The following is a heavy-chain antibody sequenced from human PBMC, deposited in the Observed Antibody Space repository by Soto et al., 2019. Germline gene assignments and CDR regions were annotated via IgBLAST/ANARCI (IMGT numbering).Heavy chain of an antibody. CDR2: INHSGST. Sequence: QVQLQQWGAGLLKPSETLSLTCAVYGGSFSGYYWSWIRQPPGKGLEWIGEINHSGSTNYNPSLKSRVTISVDAAKDQFARRLSSVTAADTAVYYCAGDIVVVVAAPGWFDPWGQGTLVTVSS. V-gene: IGHV4-34*01. J-gene: IGHJ5*02. CDR3: AGDIVVVVAAPGWFDP. D-gene: IGHD2-15*01. CDR1: GGSFSGYY.